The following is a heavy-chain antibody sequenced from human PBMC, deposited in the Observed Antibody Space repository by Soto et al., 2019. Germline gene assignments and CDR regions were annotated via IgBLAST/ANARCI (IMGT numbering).Heavy chain of an antibody. Sequence: QLQLQESGPGLVKPSETLSLTCTVSGGSISSSSYYWGWIRQPPGKGLEWIGSIYYSGSTYYNPSLKSRVTISVDTSKNQFSLKLSSVTAADTAVYYCARHESSGWTLAFDPWGQGTLVTVSS. V-gene: IGHV4-39*01. CDR2: IYYSGST. CDR3: ARHESSGWTLAFDP. J-gene: IGHJ5*02. D-gene: IGHD6-19*01. CDR1: GGSISSSSYY.